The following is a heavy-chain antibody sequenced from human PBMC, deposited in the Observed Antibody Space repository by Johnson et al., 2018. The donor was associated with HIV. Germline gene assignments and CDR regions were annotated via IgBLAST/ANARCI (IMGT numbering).Heavy chain of an antibody. CDR1: GFFFSGSA. Sequence: VQLVESGGGLVQPGGSLKLSCAASGFFFSGSAMHWVRQASGKGLEWVGRIRSKANNYATTYAASLKGRFTISRDDSKNTAYLQMNSLRAEDTAVYYCARVEGGSSSNALDIWCEGTMVAVSS. CDR2: IRSKANNYAT. J-gene: IGHJ3*02. V-gene: IGHV3-73*02. CDR3: ARVEGGSSSNALDI. D-gene: IGHD6-13*01.